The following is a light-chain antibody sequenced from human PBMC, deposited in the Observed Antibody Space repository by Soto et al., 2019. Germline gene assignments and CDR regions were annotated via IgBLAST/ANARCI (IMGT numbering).Light chain of an antibody. CDR2: AAS. V-gene: IGKV1-5*01. CDR3: QQYNSYWT. Sequence: GDRVPITCRASQTIMTYLNWYQLKPGKPPRLLIYAASTLESGVPSRFSGSGSGTEFTLTISSLQPDDFATYYCQQYNSYWTFGQGTKVDIK. J-gene: IGKJ1*01. CDR1: QTIMTY.